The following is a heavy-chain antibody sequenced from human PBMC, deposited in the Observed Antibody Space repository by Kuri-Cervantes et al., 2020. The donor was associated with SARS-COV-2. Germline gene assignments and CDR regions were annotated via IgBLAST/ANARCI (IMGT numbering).Heavy chain of an antibody. CDR2: ISSSSSYI. CDR3: ASGGGLTMVRGVTFDP. V-gene: IGHV3-21*01. Sequence: GESLKISCAASGFTFDDYGMSWVRQAPGKGLEWVSSISSSSSYIYYADSVKGRFTISRDNAKNTLYLQMNSLRAEDTAVYYCASGGGLTMVRGVTFDPWGQGTLVTVSS. CDR1: GFTFDDYG. J-gene: IGHJ5*02. D-gene: IGHD3-10*01.